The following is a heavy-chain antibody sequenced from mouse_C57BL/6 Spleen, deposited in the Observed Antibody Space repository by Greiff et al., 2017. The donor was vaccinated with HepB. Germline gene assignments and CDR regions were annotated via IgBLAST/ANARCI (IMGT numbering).Heavy chain of an antibody. Sequence: DVQLVESGGGLVKPGGSLKLSCAASGFTFSSYAMSWVRQTPEKRLEWVATISDGGSYTYYPDNVKGRFTISRDNAKNNLYLQMSHLKSEDTAMYYCAREGTGTAYWGQGTLVTVSA. J-gene: IGHJ3*01. D-gene: IGHD4-1*01. CDR2: ISDGGSYT. CDR3: AREGTGTAY. V-gene: IGHV5-4*01. CDR1: GFTFSSYA.